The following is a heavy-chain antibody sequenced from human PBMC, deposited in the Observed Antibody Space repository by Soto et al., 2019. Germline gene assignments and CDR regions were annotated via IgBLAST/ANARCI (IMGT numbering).Heavy chain of an antibody. CDR3: ARDKARKIFGVVIPTNWFDP. CDR2: ISAYNGNT. J-gene: IGHJ5*02. Sequence: ASVKVSCKASGYTFTSYGISWVRHAPGQGLEWMGWISAYNGNTNYAQKLQGRVTMTTDTSTSTAYMELRSLRSDDTAVYYCARDKARKIFGVVIPTNWFDPWGQGTLVTVSS. CDR1: GYTFTSYG. D-gene: IGHD3-3*01. V-gene: IGHV1-18*01.